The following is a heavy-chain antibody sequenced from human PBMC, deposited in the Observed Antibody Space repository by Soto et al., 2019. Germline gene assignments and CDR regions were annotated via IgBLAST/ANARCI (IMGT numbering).Heavy chain of an antibody. CDR2: IIPIFGTA. CDR3: AREVSRGAPGTLNYFYYGMAV. J-gene: IGHJ6*02. V-gene: IGHV1-69*13. CDR1: GGTFSSYA. Sequence: SVKVSCKASGGTFSSYAISWVRQAPGQGLEWMGGIIPIFGTANYAQKFQGRVTITADESTSTAYMELSSLRSEDTAVYYCAREVSRGAPGTLNYFYYGMAVWGQGTKVTVSS. D-gene: IGHD6-13*01.